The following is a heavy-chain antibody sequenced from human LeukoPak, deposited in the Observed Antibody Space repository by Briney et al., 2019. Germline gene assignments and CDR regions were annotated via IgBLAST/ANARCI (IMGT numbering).Heavy chain of an antibody. CDR2: ISGSGVTT. CDR1: GFTFSSYA. CDR3: ARDVTIFGVVTTLLNLYNWFDP. V-gene: IGHV3-23*01. J-gene: IGHJ5*02. Sequence: PGGSLRLSCVASGFTFSSYAMSWVRQAPGKGLEWVSAISGSGVTTHYAGSVKGRFSISRDNSKNTLYLQMNSLRAEDTALYYCARDVTIFGVVTTLLNLYNWFDPWGQGTLVTVSS. D-gene: IGHD3-3*01.